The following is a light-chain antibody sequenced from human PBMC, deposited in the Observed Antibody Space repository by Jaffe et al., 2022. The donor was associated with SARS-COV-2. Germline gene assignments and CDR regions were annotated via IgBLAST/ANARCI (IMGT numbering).Light chain of an antibody. Sequence: DVVMTQSPLSLPVTLGQPASISCRSSQSLVSSDGNTYLNWFQQRPGQSPRRLISKVSNRDSGVPDRFSGSGSGTDFTLKISRVEAEDVGVYYCMQGTHWPLTFGGGTKVEIK. V-gene: IGKV2-30*01. CDR2: KVS. CDR3: MQGTHWPLT. CDR1: QSLVSSDGNTY. J-gene: IGKJ4*01.